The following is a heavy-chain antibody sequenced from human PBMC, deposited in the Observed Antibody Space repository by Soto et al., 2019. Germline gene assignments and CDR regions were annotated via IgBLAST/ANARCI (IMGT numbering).Heavy chain of an antibody. CDR2: IIPIFGTA. CDR3: ARGRIVGATTGWLDP. D-gene: IGHD1-26*01. J-gene: IGHJ5*02. CDR1: GGTFSSYA. Sequence: QVQLVQSGAEVKKPGSSVKVSCKASGGTFSSYAISWVRQAPGQGLEWMGGIIPIFGTANYAQKVQGTVTITAHEPTSTAYMGLRSLRPEDKAVYYCARGRIVGATTGWLDPWGQGTLVTVSS. V-gene: IGHV1-69*12.